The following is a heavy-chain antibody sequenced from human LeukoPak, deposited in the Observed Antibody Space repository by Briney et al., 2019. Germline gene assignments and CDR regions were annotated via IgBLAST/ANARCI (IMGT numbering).Heavy chain of an antibody. CDR2: ISSSSYI. D-gene: IGHD5-18*01. CDR3: ARDPPGDTAMSPDY. J-gene: IGHJ4*02. CDR1: GFTFSSYS. Sequence: GGSLRLSCAASGFTFSSYSMNWVRQAPGKGLEWVSSISSSSYIYYADSVKGRFTISRDNAKNSLYLQMNSLRAEDTAVYYCARDPPGDTAMSPDYWGQGTLVTVSS. V-gene: IGHV3-21*01.